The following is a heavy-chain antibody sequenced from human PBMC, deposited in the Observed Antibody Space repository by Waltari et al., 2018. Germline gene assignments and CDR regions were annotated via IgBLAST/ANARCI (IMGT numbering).Heavy chain of an antibody. J-gene: IGHJ1*01. Sequence: QVQLVQSGAEVKKPGSSVKVSCKASGGTFSSYAISWVRQAPGQGLEWMGVIIPILGTANYAQKCQGRVTITADESTSTAYMELSSLRSEDTAVYYCASSQEWAPQYFQHWGQGTLVTVSS. CDR1: GGTFSSYA. CDR2: IIPILGTA. CDR3: ASSQEWAPQYFQH. D-gene: IGHD3-3*01. V-gene: IGHV1-69*01.